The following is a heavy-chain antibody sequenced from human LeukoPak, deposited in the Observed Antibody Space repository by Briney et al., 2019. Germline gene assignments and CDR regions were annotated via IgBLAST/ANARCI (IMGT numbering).Heavy chain of an antibody. D-gene: IGHD5-24*01. CDR2: IYYSGTT. CDR1: GGSISSYY. CDR3: ARSGRDGYSKTDY. J-gene: IGHJ4*02. V-gene: IGHV4-59*08. Sequence: SETLSLTCIVPGGSISSYYSSWIRQPPGKGRECMGNIYYSGTTNNNPSPKSRVTTSVDTSKNQFSLKLSSVTAADTAVYYCARSGRDGYSKTDYWGQGTLVTVSS.